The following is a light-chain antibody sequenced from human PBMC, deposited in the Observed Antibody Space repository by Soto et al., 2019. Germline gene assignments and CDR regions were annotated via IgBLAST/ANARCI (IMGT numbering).Light chain of an antibody. V-gene: IGKV3-15*01. CDR2: GAS. CDR3: QQYNNWPPWP. J-gene: IGKJ1*01. CDR1: QSVSSN. Sequence: EIVMTQSPATLSVSPGERATLSCRASQSVSSNLAWYQQKPGQAPRLLIYGASTRATGIPARFSGSGSGTEFTLTISSLQSEDFAVYYCQQYNNWPPWPFGQGTQ.